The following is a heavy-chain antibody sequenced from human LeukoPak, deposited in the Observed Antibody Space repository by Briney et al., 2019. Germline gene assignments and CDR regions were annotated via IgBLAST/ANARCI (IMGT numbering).Heavy chain of an antibody. CDR1: GYTFSGYY. V-gene: IGHV1-2*02. D-gene: IGHD6-19*01. CDR2: INPKSAGT. Sequence: GASVKVSCKTSGYTFSGYYIHWVRQAPGQGLEWLGCINPKSAGTKYAQKFKGRVTMTRDTSINTAFMELSSLTSDDTAIYFCTREENTSGPKSDSFDIWGQGTVVTVSS. J-gene: IGHJ3*02. CDR3: TREENTSGPKSDSFDI.